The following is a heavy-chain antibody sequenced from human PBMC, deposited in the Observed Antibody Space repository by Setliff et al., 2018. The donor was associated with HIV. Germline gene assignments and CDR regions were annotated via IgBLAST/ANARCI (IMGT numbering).Heavy chain of an antibody. CDR1: GDSIGTYY. J-gene: IGHJ4*02. CDR3: ARRIYGNNPYFDY. V-gene: IGHV4-59*01. Sequence: SETLSLTCSVSGDSIGTYYWNWIRQTPGKRLEWIGFFYYGGSTDYNPALKNRVAISVDTSRNRVSPKMTSVTAADTAVYYCARRIYGNNPYFDYWSQGTLVTVSS. D-gene: IGHD4-17*01. CDR2: FYYGGST.